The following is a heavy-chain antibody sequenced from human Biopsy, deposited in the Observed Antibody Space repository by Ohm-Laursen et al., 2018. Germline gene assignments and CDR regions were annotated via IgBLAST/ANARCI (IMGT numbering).Heavy chain of an antibody. CDR1: GGTVSSYG. CDR2: IIPIFGIA. Sequence: SVKVSCKASGGTVSSYGISWVQQAPGQGLEWMGGIIPIFGIANYAQELQGRVTITADESTSTAYMELSSLRSEDTAVYYCARHLLGGGAYYDYWGQGTLITVSS. D-gene: IGHD2-15*01. V-gene: IGHV1-69*13. CDR3: ARHLLGGGAYYDY. J-gene: IGHJ4*02.